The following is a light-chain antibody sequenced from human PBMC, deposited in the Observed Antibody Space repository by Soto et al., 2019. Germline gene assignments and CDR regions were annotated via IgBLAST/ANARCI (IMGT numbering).Light chain of an antibody. CDR2: DAS. J-gene: IGKJ2*01. CDR3: QQYNSYSYT. V-gene: IGKV1-5*01. CDR1: QSISSW. Sequence: DIQMTQSPSTLSASVGDRVTITCRASQSISSWLAWYQQKPGKAPKLLIYDASNLESGVPSRVSGSGSGTEFTLTISRLQPDDFATYYCQQYNSYSYTFGQGTKLEIK.